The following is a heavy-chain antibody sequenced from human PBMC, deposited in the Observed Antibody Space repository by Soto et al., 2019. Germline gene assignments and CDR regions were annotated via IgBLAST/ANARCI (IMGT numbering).Heavy chain of an antibody. V-gene: IGHV3-72*01. J-gene: IGHJ4*02. CDR2: TRDKTKSYTT. CDR1: AFTFSDHY. CDR3: ARVTAGTYYFDS. D-gene: IGHD6-19*01. Sequence: PGGSLRLSCAASAFTFSDHYMDWVRQAPGKGLEWVGRTRDKTKSYTTEYAASVKGRFTISRDDSKSSLYLQMNSLKTEDTAVYYCARVTAGTYYFDSWGQGTLVTVSS.